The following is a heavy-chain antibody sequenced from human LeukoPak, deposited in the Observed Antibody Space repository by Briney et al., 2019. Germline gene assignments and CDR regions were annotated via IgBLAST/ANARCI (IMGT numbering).Heavy chain of an antibody. CDR3: AKTTTGYSSGRFPGWPVDY. CDR2: IFGSGGST. D-gene: IGHD6-19*01. V-gene: IGHV3-23*01. J-gene: IGHJ4*02. Sequence: GGSLRLSCAASGFTFSSYAMYCVRQAPGKGLERVSGIFGSGGSTHYADSVKGRFTISRDNSKNTVYLQMNSLRAEDTAVYYCAKTTTGYSSGRFPGWPVDYWGQGTLVTVSS. CDR1: GFTFSSYA.